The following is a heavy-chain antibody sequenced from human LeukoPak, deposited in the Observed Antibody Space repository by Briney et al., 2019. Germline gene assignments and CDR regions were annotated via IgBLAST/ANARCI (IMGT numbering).Heavy chain of an antibody. CDR2: ITGNGGRT. V-gene: IGHV3-23*01. CDR1: GFTFSSNA. CDR3: AKDAVAPGSSGDYFDY. J-gene: IGHJ4*02. D-gene: IGHD1-26*01. Sequence: GGSLRLSCAASGFTFSSNAMSGVRQARGKGLEGASVITGNGGRTYYADSVKGRFTISRDNSPNTLSLQMNSLRAEDTAVYYCAKDAVAPGSSGDYFDYWGQGTLVTVSS.